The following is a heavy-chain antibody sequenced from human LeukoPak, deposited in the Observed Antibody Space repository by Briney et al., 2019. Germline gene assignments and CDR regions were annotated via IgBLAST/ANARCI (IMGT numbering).Heavy chain of an antibody. CDR1: GGSISSYY. CDR3: ARGQPYYDFWSGYQNWFDP. V-gene: IGHV4-4*09. D-gene: IGHD3-3*01. J-gene: IGHJ5*02. CDR2: IYTSGST. Sequence: PSETLSLTCTVSGGSISSYYWSWIRQPPGKGLEWIGYIYTSGSTNYNPSLKSRVTISVDTSKNRFSLKLSSVTAADTAVYYCARGQPYYDFWSGYQNWFDPWGQGTLVTVSS.